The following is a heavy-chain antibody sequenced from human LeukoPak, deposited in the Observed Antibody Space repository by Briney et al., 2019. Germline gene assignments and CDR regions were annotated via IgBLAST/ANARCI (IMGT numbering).Heavy chain of an antibody. CDR2: IYYSGST. J-gene: IGHJ4*02. D-gene: IGHD3-10*01. CDR1: GGSISSSSYY. CDR3: ARAGSYYTSGNYLGY. Sequence: SETLSLTCTVSGGSISSSSYYWGWIRQPPGKGLEWIGGIYYSGSTYYNPSLKSRVTISVDTSKNQFSLKLSSVTAADTAVYYCARAGSYYTSGNYLGYWGQGTLVTVSS. V-gene: IGHV4-39*01.